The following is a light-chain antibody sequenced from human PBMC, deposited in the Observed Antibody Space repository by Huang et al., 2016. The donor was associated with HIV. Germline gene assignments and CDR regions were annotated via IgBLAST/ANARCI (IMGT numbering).Light chain of an antibody. CDR3: QQRSNWPGT. V-gene: IGKV3-11*01. J-gene: IGKJ2*01. CDR1: QSVRTY. Sequence: ETVLTQSPATLSLSPGERATLSCRASQSVRTYLAWYQQKPGQAPRLLIYDASIRATDIPARFVGSGSGTDFTLTISSLEPEDFAVYYCQQRSNWPGTFGQGTKLEIK. CDR2: DAS.